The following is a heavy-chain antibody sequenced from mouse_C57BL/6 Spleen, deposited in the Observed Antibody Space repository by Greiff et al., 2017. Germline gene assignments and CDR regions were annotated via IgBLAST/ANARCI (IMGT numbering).Heavy chain of an antibody. D-gene: IGHD1-1*01. J-gene: IGHJ2*01. V-gene: IGHV6-3*01. CDR3: TVTTVSDY. CDR2: IRLKSDNYAT. CDR1: GFTFSNYW. Sequence: EVQGVESGGGLVQPGGSMKLSCVASGFTFSNYWMNWVRQSPEKGLEWVAQIRLKSDNYATHYAESVKGRFTISRDDSKSSVYLQMNNLRAEDTGIDYCTVTTVSDYWGQGTTLTVSS.